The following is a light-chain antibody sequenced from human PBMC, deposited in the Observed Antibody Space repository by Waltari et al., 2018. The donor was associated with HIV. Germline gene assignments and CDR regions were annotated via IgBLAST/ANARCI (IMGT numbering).Light chain of an antibody. CDR3: QQRRNWPLT. J-gene: IGKJ4*01. CDR1: ENINNY. V-gene: IGKV3-11*01. CDR2: DAS. Sequence: RATLSCTASENINNYVAMYKQKPGQPPGLVLYDASNRAPGVPDRFSGGGSETHFALTISSLEPEDFAVYYCQQRRNWPLTFGGGTKVEMK.